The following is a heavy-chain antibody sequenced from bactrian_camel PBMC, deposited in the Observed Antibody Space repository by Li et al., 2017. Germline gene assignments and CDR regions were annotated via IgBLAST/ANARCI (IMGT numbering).Heavy chain of an antibody. D-gene: IGHD2*01. J-gene: IGHJ4*01. CDR3: AADRRRHGPPSLRPGDYSV. Sequence: QLVESGGGSVQAGGSLRLSCGASGSIYGDACVGWLRQAPGKEREGVAAIDSDGIASYADSVKGRFSISKDNARNWLDLQMDSLEPGDTARYYCAADRRRHGPPSLRPGDYSVWGQGTQVTVS. V-gene: IGHV3S53*01. CDR1: GSIYGDAC. CDR2: IDSDGIA.